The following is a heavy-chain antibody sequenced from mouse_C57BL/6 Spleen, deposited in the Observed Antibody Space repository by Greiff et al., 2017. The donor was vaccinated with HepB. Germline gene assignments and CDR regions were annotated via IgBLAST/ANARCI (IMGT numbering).Heavy chain of an antibody. CDR2: IYPGDGDT. CDR1: GYAFSSSW. Sequence: VKLVESGPELVKPGASVKISCKASGYAFSSSWMNWVKQRPGKGLEWIGRIYPGDGDTNYNGKFKGKATLTADKSSSTAYMQLSSLTSEDSAVYFCARSDSSGYDYFDYWGQGTTLTVSS. J-gene: IGHJ2*01. CDR3: ARSDSSGYDYFDY. V-gene: IGHV1-82*01. D-gene: IGHD3-2*02.